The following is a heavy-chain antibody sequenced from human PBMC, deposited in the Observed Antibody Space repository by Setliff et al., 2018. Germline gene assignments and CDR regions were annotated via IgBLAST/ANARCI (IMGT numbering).Heavy chain of an antibody. CDR1: RGPISSHY. D-gene: IGHD2-2*01. CDR3: ARVPKEYQLLLYFDY. J-gene: IGHJ4*02. V-gene: IGHV4-59*11. CDR2: IYYSGST. Sequence: SETLSLTCTVSRGPISSHYWSWIRQPPGKGLEWIGSIYYSGSTNYNPSLKSRVTISLDTSKNQFSLKLSSVTAADTAVYYCARVPKEYQLLLYFDYWGQGTLVTSPQ.